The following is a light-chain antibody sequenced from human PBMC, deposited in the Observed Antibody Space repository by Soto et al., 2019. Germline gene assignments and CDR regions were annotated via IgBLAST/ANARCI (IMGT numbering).Light chain of an antibody. CDR1: SSNIGAGYD. CDR3: LSFDSSLSVV. V-gene: IGLV1-40*01. J-gene: IGLJ2*01. Sequence: QSVLTQPPSVSGAPGQRVTISCTGSSSNIGAGYDVHWYQQLPGRAPKLLIYGNTNRPSGVPDRFSGSKSGTSASLAITGLQAEDEADYYCLSFDSSLSVVFGRGTKVTV. CDR2: GNT.